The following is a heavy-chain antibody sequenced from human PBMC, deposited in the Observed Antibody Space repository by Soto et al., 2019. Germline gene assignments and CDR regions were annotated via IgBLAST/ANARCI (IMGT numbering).Heavy chain of an antibody. J-gene: IGHJ4*02. CDR1: GFTFSSFN. CDR2: ISAGSSNI. D-gene: IGHD3-3*01. V-gene: IGHV3-21*02. CDR3: VRHYVARLRFLDN. Sequence: EVRLVESGGGLVKPGGSMRLSCAGSGFTFSSFNMNWVRQAPGKGLELVSSISAGSSNIYYAASVKGRFTISRDNSTNSLSLQMDSLRAEDSAMYYCVRHYVARLRFLDNWGQGTLVTVSA.